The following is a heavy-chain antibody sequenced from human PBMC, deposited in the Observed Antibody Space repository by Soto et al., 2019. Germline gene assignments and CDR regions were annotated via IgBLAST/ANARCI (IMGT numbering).Heavy chain of an antibody. V-gene: IGHV1-3*01. J-gene: IGHJ6*02. Sequence: GASVKVSCKASGYTFTSYAMHWVRQAPGQRLEWMGWINAGNGNTKYSQKFQGRVTITRDTSASTAYMELSSLRSEDTAVYYCARVGYCTNGVCHTYYYDGLHVWGQGTTVTVSS. D-gene: IGHD2-8*01. CDR2: INAGNGNT. CDR1: GYTFTSYA. CDR3: ARVGYCTNGVCHTYYYDGLHV.